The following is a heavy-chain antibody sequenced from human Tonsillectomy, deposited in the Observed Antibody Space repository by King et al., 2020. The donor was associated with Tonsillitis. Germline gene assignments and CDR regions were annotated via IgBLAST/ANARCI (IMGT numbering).Heavy chain of an antibody. CDR1: GGTFSNYA. CDR2: ITPIFGTT. J-gene: IGHJ6*02. Sequence: QLVQSGAEVKKPGSSVKVSCKASGGTFSNYAITWVRQAPGQGLQWMGVITPIFGTTNYAQKFQGRVTITADKSTNIAFMELTSLKSEDTAVYYCASRRGSGDCYSPLGLVCYGMDVWGQGTTVTVSS. CDR3: ASRRGSGDCYSPLGLVCYGMDV. D-gene: IGHD2-21*02. V-gene: IGHV1-69*14.